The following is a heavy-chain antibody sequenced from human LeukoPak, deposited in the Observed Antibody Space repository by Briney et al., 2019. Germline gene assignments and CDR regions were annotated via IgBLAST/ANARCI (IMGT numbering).Heavy chain of an antibody. Sequence: ASVKVSCKASGYTFTGYYMHWVRQAPGQGPEWMGWINPNSGGTNYAQKFQGRVTTTRDTSISTAYMELNSLRAEDTAVYYCAKDGVVAATHPWGHFDYWGQGTLVTVSS. J-gene: IGHJ4*02. D-gene: IGHD2-15*01. CDR2: INPNSGGT. CDR3: AKDGVVAATHPWGHFDY. V-gene: IGHV1-2*02. CDR1: GYTFTGYY.